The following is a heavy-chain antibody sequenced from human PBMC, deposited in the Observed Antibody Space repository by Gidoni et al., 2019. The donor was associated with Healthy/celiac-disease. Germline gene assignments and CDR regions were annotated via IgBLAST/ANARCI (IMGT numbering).Heavy chain of an antibody. Sequence: EVQLVESGGVLVKPGGSLRLSCASSGFPFSNAWMSWVRQAPGKGLEWVGRIKSKTDGGTTDYAAPVKGRFTISRDDSKNTLYLQMNSLKTEDTAVYYCTTDSWLLGFDYWGQGTLVTVSS. V-gene: IGHV3-15*01. CDR2: IKSKTDGGTT. J-gene: IGHJ4*02. CDR3: TTDSWLLGFDY. D-gene: IGHD5-12*01. CDR1: GFPFSNAW.